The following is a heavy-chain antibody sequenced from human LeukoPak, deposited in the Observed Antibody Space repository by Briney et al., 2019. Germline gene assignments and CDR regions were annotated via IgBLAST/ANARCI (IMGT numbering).Heavy chain of an antibody. Sequence: GGSLRLSCAASGFIFSSYSINWVHQAPGKGLEWISYISSSSSTIYYADSVKGRYTISRDNDKKSLYLQMNSLRDEDTAVYYCVRDHYYSFDYWGQGTLVTVSS. D-gene: IGHD2/OR15-2a*01. CDR1: GFIFSSYS. CDR3: VRDHYYSFDY. CDR2: ISSSSSTI. J-gene: IGHJ4*02. V-gene: IGHV3-48*02.